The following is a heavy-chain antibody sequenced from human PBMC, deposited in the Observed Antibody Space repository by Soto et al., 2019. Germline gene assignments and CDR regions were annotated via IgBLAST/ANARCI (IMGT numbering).Heavy chain of an antibody. V-gene: IGHV1-18*01. Sequence: ASVKVSCKASGYTFTSYGISWVRQAPGQGLEWMGWISAYSGNTNYAQKLQGRVTMTTDTSTSTAYMELRSLRSDDTAVYYCARDRSGWEYFDYWGQGTLVTVSS. D-gene: IGHD6-19*01. CDR1: GYTFTSYG. J-gene: IGHJ4*02. CDR3: ARDRSGWEYFDY. CDR2: ISAYSGNT.